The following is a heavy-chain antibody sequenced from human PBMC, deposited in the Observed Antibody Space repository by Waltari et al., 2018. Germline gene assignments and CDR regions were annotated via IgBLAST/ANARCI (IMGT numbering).Heavy chain of an antibody. V-gene: IGHV3-30*02. Sequence: QVQLVESGGGVVQPGGSLRLSCAASGFTFSSYGMHWVRQAPGKGRGWVAFIRYDGSNKYYADSVKGRFTISRDNSKNTLYLQMNSLRAEDTAVYYCARPYYGSSMDVWGQGTTVTVSS. D-gene: IGHD3-10*01. CDR1: GFTFSSYG. J-gene: IGHJ6*02. CDR2: IRYDGSNK. CDR3: ARPYYGSSMDV.